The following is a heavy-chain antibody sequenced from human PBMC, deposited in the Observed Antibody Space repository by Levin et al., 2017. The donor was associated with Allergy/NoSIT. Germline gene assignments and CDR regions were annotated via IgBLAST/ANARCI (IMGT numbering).Heavy chain of an antibody. V-gene: IGHV3-11*01. J-gene: IGHJ6*02. Sequence: GGSLRLSCAASGFRFSDYYMSWVRQAPGKGLEWLSYIGSGGSPIYYADSVKGRFTVSRDNDKNSLYLQMNYLSVEDTAVYFCSRDQTHHNYYGMDVWGQGTTVTVS. CDR3: SRDQTHHNYYGMDV. CDR1: GFRFSDYY. CDR2: IGSGGSPI.